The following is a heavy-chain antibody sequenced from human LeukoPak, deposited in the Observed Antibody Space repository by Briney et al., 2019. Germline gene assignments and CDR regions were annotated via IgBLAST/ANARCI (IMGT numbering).Heavy chain of an antibody. V-gene: IGHV3-7*01. CDR3: LQYDSGST. J-gene: IGHJ5*02. Sequence: GGSLRLSCAASGFTFSDSWMSWVRQAPGKGLEWVANIKKDGSDKYYVDSVKGRFTVSRDNAKNSLYLQMNSLTAEDTAVYYCLQYDSGSTWGQGTLVTVSS. D-gene: IGHD3-10*01. CDR1: GFTFSDSW. CDR2: IKKDGSDK.